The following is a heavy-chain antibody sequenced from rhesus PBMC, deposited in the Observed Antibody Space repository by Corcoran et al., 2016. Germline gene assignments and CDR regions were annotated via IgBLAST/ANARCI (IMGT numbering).Heavy chain of an antibody. CDR1: GASVNYYW. CDR3: VRNSGYVGFAYDY. D-gene: IGHD5-30*01. J-gene: IGHJ4*01. CDR2: IFGNSEAT. V-gene: IGHV4-80*01. Sequence: QVQLQESGPGLVKPSETLVLTCTVSGASVNYYWWSWVRQSPGRGMGWIGEIFGNSEATYSSPSLKVRATLSKDPVKNQFSLTLTFVTDADTAVYYCVRNSGYVGFAYDYWGQGLLVTVSS.